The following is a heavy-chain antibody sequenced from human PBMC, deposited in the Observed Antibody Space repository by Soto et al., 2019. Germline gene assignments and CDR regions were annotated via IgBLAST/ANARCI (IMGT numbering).Heavy chain of an antibody. J-gene: IGHJ4*02. Sequence: PPETLSLTRTVSGDSLSRYSWSWIRQPPGKGLEWIGNTHYNGNTKYSPSLKSRVTMSVDTSKNHFSLKLISVTTADTAVYFRAREGNLGRWIQPLDSWGQGTPVTVSS. CDR2: THYNGNT. CDR1: GDSLSRYS. V-gene: IGHV4-59*01. CDR3: AREGNLGRWIQPLDS. D-gene: IGHD2-2*03.